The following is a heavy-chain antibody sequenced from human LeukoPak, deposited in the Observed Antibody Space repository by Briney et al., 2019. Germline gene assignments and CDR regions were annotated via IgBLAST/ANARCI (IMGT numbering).Heavy chain of an antibody. J-gene: IGHJ6*04. V-gene: IGHV1-69*06. Sequence: ASVKVSCKASGGTFSSYAISWVRQAPGQGLEWMGGIIPIFGTANYAQKFQGRVTITADKSTSTAYMELSSLRSEDTAVYYCARGLVVVVAATHYYYGMDVWGKGTTVTVSS. CDR3: ARGLVVVVAATHYYYGMDV. CDR2: IIPIFGTA. D-gene: IGHD2-15*01. CDR1: GGTFSSYA.